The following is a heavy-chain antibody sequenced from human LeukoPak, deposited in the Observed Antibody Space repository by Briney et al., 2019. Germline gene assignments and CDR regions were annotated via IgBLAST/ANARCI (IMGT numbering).Heavy chain of an antibody. D-gene: IGHD6-13*01. CDR3: AKAAGAAAGTVDAFDI. Sequence: TGGSLRLSCAASGFTVSSNYMSWVRQAPGKGLEWVSVIYSGGSTYYADSVKGRFTISRDNSKNTLYLQMNSLRAEDTAVYYCAKAAGAAAGTVDAFDIWGQGTMVTVSS. J-gene: IGHJ3*02. CDR1: GFTVSSNY. V-gene: IGHV3-53*01. CDR2: IYSGGST.